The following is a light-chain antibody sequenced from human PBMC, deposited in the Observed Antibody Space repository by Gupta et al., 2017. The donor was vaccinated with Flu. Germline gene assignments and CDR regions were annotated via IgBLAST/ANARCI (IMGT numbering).Light chain of an antibody. Sequence: SSELTQDPAVSVALGQTVRITCQGDSLRAYYASWYQQKPGQAPLLGMYAKNNRPSGIPDRFSVSSSGNTASSTITRAQAEDEADDDCYSRDNTDNQHVVFGGGTNLTVL. CDR1: SLRAYY. CDR3: YSRDNTDNQHVV. CDR2: AKN. J-gene: IGLJ2*01. V-gene: IGLV3-19*01.